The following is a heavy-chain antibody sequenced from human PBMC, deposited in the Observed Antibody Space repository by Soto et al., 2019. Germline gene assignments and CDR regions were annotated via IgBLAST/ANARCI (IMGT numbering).Heavy chain of an antibody. CDR3: ARDPDYGHAFDI. V-gene: IGHV4-59*01. Sequence: SETLSLTCTVSGGSISSYYWSWIRQPPGKGLEWIGYIYYSGSTNYNPSLKSRVTISVDTSKNQFSLKLSSVTAADTAVYYCARDPDYGHAFDIWGQGTMVTVSS. D-gene: IGHD3-10*01. J-gene: IGHJ3*02. CDR1: GGSISSYY. CDR2: IYYSGST.